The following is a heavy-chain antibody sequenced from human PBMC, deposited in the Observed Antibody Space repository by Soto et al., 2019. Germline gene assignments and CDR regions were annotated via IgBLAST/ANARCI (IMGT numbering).Heavy chain of an antibody. CDR1: GYTFTSYD. J-gene: IGHJ4*02. V-gene: IGHV1-8*01. Sequence: QVQLVQSGAEVKKPGASVKVSCKASGYTFTSYDINWVRQATGQGLEWMGWMNPNSGNTDYAQKFQGRVTMTRNTSISTAYMELSSLRSEDTAVYYCARAPYDFWSGYPLPDYWGQGTLVTVSS. CDR3: ARAPYDFWSGYPLPDY. D-gene: IGHD3-3*01. CDR2: MNPNSGNT.